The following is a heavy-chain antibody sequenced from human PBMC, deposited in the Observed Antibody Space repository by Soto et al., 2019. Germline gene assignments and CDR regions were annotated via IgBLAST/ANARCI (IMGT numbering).Heavy chain of an antibody. CDR2: FDPEDGET. J-gene: IGHJ6*02. Sequence: ASVKVFCKVSGYTLTELSMHWVRQAPGKGLEWMGGFDPEDGETIYAQKFQGRVTMTEDTSTDTAYMELSSLRSEDTAVYYCATDRGGAAASYYYYGMDVWGQGTTVTVSS. CDR1: GYTLTELS. V-gene: IGHV1-24*01. CDR3: ATDRGGAAASYYYYGMDV. D-gene: IGHD6-13*01.